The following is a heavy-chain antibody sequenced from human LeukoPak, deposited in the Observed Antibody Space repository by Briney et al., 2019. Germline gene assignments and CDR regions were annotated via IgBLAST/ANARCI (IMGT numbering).Heavy chain of an antibody. V-gene: IGHV4-39*01. CDR2: IYYSGST. Sequence: TSETLSLTCTVSGGSISSSSYYWGWIHQPPGKGLEWIGSIYYSGSTYYNPSLKSRVTISVDTSKNQISLKLSSVTAADTAVYYCARSIAARFPDVFDYWGQGTLVTVSS. D-gene: IGHD6-6*01. J-gene: IGHJ4*02. CDR3: ARSIAARFPDVFDY. CDR1: GGSISSSSYY.